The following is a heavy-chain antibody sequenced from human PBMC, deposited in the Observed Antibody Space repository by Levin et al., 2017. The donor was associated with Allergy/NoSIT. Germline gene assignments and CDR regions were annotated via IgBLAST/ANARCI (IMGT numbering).Heavy chain of an antibody. CDR2: ISSSSSYI. V-gene: IGHV3-21*01. D-gene: IGHD6-19*01. CDR3: ASPTPRYSSGWYHAFDI. CDR1: GFTFSSYS. Sequence: PGGSLRLSCAASGFTFSSYSMNWVRQAPGKGLEWVSSISSSSSYIYYADSVKGRFTISRDNAKNSLYLQMNSLRAEDTAVYYCASPTPRYSSGWYHAFDIWGQGTMVTVSS. J-gene: IGHJ3*02.